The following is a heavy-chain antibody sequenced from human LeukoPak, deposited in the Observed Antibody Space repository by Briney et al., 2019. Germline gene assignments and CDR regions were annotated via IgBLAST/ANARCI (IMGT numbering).Heavy chain of an antibody. CDR2: IIPILGIA. CDR1: GGTFSSYT. D-gene: IGHD1-26*01. CDR3: ASRVGATRDY. Sequence: GSSVKVSCKASGGTFSSYTISWVRQAPGQGLECMGRIIPILGIANYAQKFQGRVTITADKSTSTAYMELSSLRSEDTAVYYCASRVGATRDYWGQGTLVTVSS. V-gene: IGHV1-69*02. J-gene: IGHJ4*02.